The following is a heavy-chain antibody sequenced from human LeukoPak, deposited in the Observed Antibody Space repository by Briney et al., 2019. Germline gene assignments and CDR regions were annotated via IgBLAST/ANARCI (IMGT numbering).Heavy chain of an antibody. CDR3: ARDGRPGYPNWFDP. CDR2: IYTSGST. D-gene: IGHD2-15*01. V-gene: IGHV4-4*07. CDR1: GGSISSYY. J-gene: IGHJ5*02. Sequence: VKPSETLSLTCTVSGGSISSYYWSGIRQPAGKGLEWIGRIYTSGSTNYNPSLKSRVTMSVDTSKIQFSLRLSSVTAADTAVYYCARDGRPGYPNWFDPWGQGTLVTVSS.